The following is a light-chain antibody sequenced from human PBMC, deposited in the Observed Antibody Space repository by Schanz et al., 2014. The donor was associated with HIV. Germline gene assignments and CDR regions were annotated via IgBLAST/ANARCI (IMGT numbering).Light chain of an antibody. V-gene: IGLV2-14*01. CDR1: SSDIGGYNY. CDR2: DVS. CDR3: GTWDNSLSAL. J-gene: IGLJ1*01. Sequence: QSALTQPPSASGSPGQSVTISCTGTSSDIGGYNYVSWYQRHPGKAPRLMIYDVSDRPSGVSNRFSGSKSGSSATLAITGLQPGDEADYYCGTWDNSLSALFGTGTKLTVL.